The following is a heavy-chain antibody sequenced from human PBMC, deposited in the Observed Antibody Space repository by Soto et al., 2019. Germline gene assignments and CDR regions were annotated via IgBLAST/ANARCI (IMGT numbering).Heavy chain of an antibody. CDR3: ARDQLGYYGSGSQIAFDI. CDR1: GYTFTSYG. D-gene: IGHD3-10*01. Sequence: QVQLVQSGAEVKKPGASVKVSCKASGYTFTSYGISWVRQAPGQGLEWMGWISAYNGNTNYTRKLQGRVTMTTDTSTSTADMELRSLRSDDTAVYYCARDQLGYYGSGSQIAFDIWGQGTMVTVSS. V-gene: IGHV1-18*01. J-gene: IGHJ3*02. CDR2: ISAYNGNT.